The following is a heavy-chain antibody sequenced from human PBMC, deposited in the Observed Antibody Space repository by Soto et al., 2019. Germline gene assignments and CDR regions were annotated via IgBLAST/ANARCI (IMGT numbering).Heavy chain of an antibody. V-gene: IGHV3-48*02. CDR1: GFTSSECS. Sequence: VGSLRLSCEASGFTSSECSMNWVRQAPGKGLEWLAYITIRTGNVLYADSVRGRFTISADNAENSVILQMNSLRDEDSAVYFCVRDRDLYRDMFHADLWGQGTLVTVSS. J-gene: IGHJ4*01. CDR2: ITIRTGNV. D-gene: IGHD3-10*02. CDR3: VRDRDLYRDMFHADL.